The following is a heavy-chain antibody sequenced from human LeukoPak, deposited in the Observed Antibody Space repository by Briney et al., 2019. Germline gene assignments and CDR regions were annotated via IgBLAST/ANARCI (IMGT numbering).Heavy chain of an antibody. Sequence: SETLSLTCAVYGGSFSGYYWSWIRQPPGKGLEWIGEINHSGSTNYNPSLKSRVTISVDTSKNQFSLKLSSVTAADTAVYYCARGLLGAAAGISAFDIWGQGTMVTVSS. J-gene: IGHJ3*02. D-gene: IGHD6-13*01. CDR1: GGSFSGYY. CDR3: ARGLLGAAAGISAFDI. CDR2: INHSGST. V-gene: IGHV4-34*01.